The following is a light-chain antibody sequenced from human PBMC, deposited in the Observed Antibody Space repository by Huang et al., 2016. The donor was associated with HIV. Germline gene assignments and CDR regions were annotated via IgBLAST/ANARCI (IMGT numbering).Light chain of an antibody. CDR3: QPSYSTPP. Sequence: DIQMTQSPSSLSASGGDRVTITCRASQSISRSLNWYQQKPGKVPKLLIYAACSLHTGATPRSCGRGSRTNFTINISCMQHEDLTYYYYQPSYSTPPFGQGPKLEIK. J-gene: IGKJ2*01. V-gene: IGKV1-39*01. CDR1: QSISRS. CDR2: AAC.